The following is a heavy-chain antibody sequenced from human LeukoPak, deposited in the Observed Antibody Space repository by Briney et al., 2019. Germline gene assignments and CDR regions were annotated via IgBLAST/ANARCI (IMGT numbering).Heavy chain of an antibody. Sequence: PGRSLRLSCAASGFTFSSYAMHWVRQAPGKGLEWVAVISYDGSTKYYADSEKGRFTISRDNSKNTLYLQMNSLRAEDTAVYDWARVFYSSGWYGNFDYWDQGTLVTVSS. CDR1: GFTFSSYA. V-gene: IGHV3-30*04. J-gene: IGHJ4*02. D-gene: IGHD6-19*01. CDR3: ARVFYSSGWYGNFDY. CDR2: ISYDGSTK.